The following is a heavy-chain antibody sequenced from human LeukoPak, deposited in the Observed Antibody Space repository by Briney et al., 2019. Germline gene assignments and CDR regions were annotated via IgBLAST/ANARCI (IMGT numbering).Heavy chain of an antibody. Sequence: ASVKVSCKASGYTFTSYAMNWVRQAPGQGLEWMGWINTNTGNPTYAQGFTGRFVFSLDTSVSTAYLQISSLKAEDTAVYYCAREKGDYYDSSGHPSVGYWGQGTLVTVSS. V-gene: IGHV7-4-1*02. CDR3: AREKGDYYDSSGHPSVGY. CDR1: GYTFTSYA. CDR2: INTNTGNP. J-gene: IGHJ4*02. D-gene: IGHD3-22*01.